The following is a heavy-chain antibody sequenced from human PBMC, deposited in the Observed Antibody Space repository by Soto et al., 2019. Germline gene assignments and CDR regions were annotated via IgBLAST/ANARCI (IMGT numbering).Heavy chain of an antibody. CDR3: AGMGAMGRTPQDDAFGI. V-gene: IGHV3-53*01. Sequence: EVQLVESGGGLIQPGGSLRLSCAASGLSVSSTHMTWVRQAPGKGLEWVSVIYSVGSIYYADSVKGRCTISRDNSKNTXYLQRNSLRAEDTAVYYCAGMGAMGRTPQDDAFGIWGQGTMVTVS. D-gene: IGHD3-16*01. CDR2: IYSVGSI. CDR1: GLSVSSTH. J-gene: IGHJ3*02.